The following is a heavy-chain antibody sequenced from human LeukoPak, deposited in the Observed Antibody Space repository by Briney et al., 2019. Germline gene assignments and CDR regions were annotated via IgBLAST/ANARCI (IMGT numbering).Heavy chain of an antibody. V-gene: IGHV3-30*02. CDR3: AKDRCSNGVGCYYYYMDV. D-gene: IGHD2-8*01. Sequence: GGSLRLSCAAPGLTFSSYAMSWVRQAPGKGLEWVAFVQYDGSNEQYADSVKGRFSISRDSSKNILYLQMNSLRGEDTAVYYCAKDRCSNGVGCYYYYMDVWGKGTTVTISS. J-gene: IGHJ6*03. CDR2: VQYDGSNE. CDR1: GLTFSSYA.